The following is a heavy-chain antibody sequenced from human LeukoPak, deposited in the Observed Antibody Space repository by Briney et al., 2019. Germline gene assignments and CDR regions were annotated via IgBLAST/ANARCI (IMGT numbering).Heavy chain of an antibody. V-gene: IGHV1-2*02. D-gene: IGHD3-10*01. CDR2: INPNSGGT. CDR1: GYTFTGYY. J-gene: IGHJ4*02. Sequence: GASVKVSCKASGYTFTGYYMHWVRQAPGQGLEWMGWINPNSGGTNYAQKFQGRVTMTRDTSISTAYMELSRLRSDDTAVYYCARGSTNYYGSGSYYKSHRGIDYWGQGTLVTVSS. CDR3: ARGSTNYYGSGSYYKSHRGIDY.